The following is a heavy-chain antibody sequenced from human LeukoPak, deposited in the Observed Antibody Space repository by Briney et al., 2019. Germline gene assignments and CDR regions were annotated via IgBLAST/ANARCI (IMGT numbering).Heavy chain of an antibody. Sequence: GGSLRLSCAASGFTVSSNYMSWVRQAPGKGLEWVSVIYSGGSTYYADSVKGRFTISRDNSKNTPYLQMNSLRAEDTAVYYCAREGLDSGYENWGQGTLVTVSS. D-gene: IGHD5-12*01. J-gene: IGHJ4*02. CDR1: GFTVSSNY. CDR3: AREGLDSGYEN. CDR2: IYSGGST. V-gene: IGHV3-53*01.